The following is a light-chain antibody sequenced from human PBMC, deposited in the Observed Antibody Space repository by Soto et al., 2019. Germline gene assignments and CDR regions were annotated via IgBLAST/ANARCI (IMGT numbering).Light chain of an antibody. CDR1: QSVSSSF. V-gene: IGKV3-20*01. CDR2: GAS. J-gene: IGKJ4*01. Sequence: TVLTQSPRSLSLSPGEGATRSCRASQSVSSSFLAWYQQKPGQAPRLLIYGASSRATGIPDRFSGSGSGTDFTLTISRLEPEDFAVYYCQQYGSSPVTFGGGTKVDIK. CDR3: QQYGSSPVT.